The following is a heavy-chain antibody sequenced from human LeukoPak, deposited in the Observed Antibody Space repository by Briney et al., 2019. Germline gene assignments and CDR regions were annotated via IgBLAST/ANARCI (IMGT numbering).Heavy chain of an antibody. J-gene: IGHJ6*03. D-gene: IGHD2-2*01. Sequence: GGSLRLSCAASGFTFSGYSMNWVRQAPGKGLEWVSSISSSSSYIYYADSVKGRFTISRDNAKNSLYLQMNSLRAEDTAVYYCARDGVPAATNYYYYYYMDVWSKGTTVTVSS. CDR1: GFTFSGYS. CDR2: ISSSSSYI. CDR3: ARDGVPAATNYYYYYYMDV. V-gene: IGHV3-21*01.